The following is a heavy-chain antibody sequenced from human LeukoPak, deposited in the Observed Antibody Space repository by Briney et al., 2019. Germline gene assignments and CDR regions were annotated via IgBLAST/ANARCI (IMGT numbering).Heavy chain of an antibody. J-gene: IGHJ4*02. D-gene: IGHD1-26*01. Sequence: SVKVSCKASRGTFSSYAISWVRQAPGQGLEWLGGIIPIFGTGNYAQKFQGRVTITADESTSTADIELSSLRSEDTAVYYCTRESGSYHGNDYWGQGTLVTVSS. CDR1: RGTFSSYA. V-gene: IGHV1-69*13. CDR3: TRESGSYHGNDY. CDR2: IIPIFGTG.